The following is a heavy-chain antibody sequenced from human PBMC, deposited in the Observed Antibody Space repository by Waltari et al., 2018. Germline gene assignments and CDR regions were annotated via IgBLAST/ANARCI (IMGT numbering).Heavy chain of an antibody. CDR2: IIPILGIA. CDR1: GRTFSSYP. J-gene: IGHJ4*02. Sequence: QVQLVQSGAEVKKPGSSVKVSCRASGRTFSSYPISWVRQAPGQGLEWMGGIIPILGIANYAQKFQGRVTITADKSTSTAYMELSSLRSEDTAVYYCARGVVPAASPYFDYWGQGTLVTVSS. V-gene: IGHV1-69*10. CDR3: ARGVVPAASPYFDY. D-gene: IGHD2-2*01.